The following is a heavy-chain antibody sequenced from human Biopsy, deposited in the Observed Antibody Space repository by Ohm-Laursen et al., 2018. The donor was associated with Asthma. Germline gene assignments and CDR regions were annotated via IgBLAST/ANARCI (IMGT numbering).Heavy chain of an antibody. J-gene: IGHJ4*02. V-gene: IGHV4-30-2*01. D-gene: IGHD2-21*02. CDR2: MYHSGRT. Sequence: SQTLSLTCAVSGGSVSSGNNSWTWIRQPPGKGLEWIGYMYHSGRTYYNPSLKRRFNISVDKSKNQFSLKVNSVTAADTAVYYCARCGGDCSIPGFDSWGPGTLVTVSS. CDR3: ARCGGDCSIPGFDS. CDR1: GGSVSSGNNS.